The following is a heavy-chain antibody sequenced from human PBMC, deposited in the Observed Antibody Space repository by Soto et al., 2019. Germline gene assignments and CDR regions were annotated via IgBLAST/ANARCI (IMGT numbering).Heavy chain of an antibody. D-gene: IGHD3-22*01. CDR2: INPSGGST. J-gene: IGHJ6*02. Sequence: ASVKVSCKASGYTFTSYYMHWVRQAPGQGLKWMGIINPSGGSTSYAQKFQGRVTMTRDTSTSTVYMELSSLRSEDTAVYYCARDQVYYYDSSGYPPYGMDVWGQGTTVT. CDR3: ARDQVYYYDSSGYPPYGMDV. CDR1: GYTFTSYY. V-gene: IGHV1-46*01.